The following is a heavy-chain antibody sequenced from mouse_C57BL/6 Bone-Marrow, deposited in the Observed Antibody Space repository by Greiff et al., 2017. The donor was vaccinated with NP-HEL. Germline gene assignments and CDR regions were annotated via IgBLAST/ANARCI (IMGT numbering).Heavy chain of an antibody. CDR2: IYPGSGST. CDR3: ATGDYGYAMDY. CDR1: GYTFTSYW. J-gene: IGHJ4*01. V-gene: IGHV1-55*01. D-gene: IGHD2-13*01. Sequence: VQLQQPGAELVKPGASVKMSCKASGYTFTSYWITWVKQRPGQGLEWIGDIYPGSGSTTYNEKFKSKATLTVDPSSSTVYMQLSSLTSEDSAGYYCATGDYGYAMDYWGQGTSVTVSS.